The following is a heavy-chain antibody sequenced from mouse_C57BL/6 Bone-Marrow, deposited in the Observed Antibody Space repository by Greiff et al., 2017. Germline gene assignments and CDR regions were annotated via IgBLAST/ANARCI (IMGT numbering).Heavy chain of an antibody. J-gene: IGHJ4*01. D-gene: IGHD2-5*01. Sequence: EVKLMESGGGFVKPGGSLKLSCAASGFTFSDYGMHWVRQAPEQGLEWVAYISSGSSTIYYADTVKGRFTISRDNAKNTLFLQMTSLRSEDTAMDYCARGYSIYYYAMDYWGQGTSVTVSS. CDR2: ISSGSSTI. CDR3: ARGYSIYYYAMDY. CDR1: GFTFSDYG. V-gene: IGHV5-17*01.